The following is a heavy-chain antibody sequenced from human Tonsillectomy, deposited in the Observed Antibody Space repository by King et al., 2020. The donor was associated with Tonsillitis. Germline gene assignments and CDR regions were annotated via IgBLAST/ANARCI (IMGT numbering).Heavy chain of an antibody. V-gene: IGHV4-59*08. Sequence: QLQESGPGLVKPSETLSLTCTVSGGSISSYYWSWIRQPPGKGLEWIGYIYYSGSTNYNPSLKSRVTISVDTSKNQFSLKLSSVTAADTAVYYCARHSAERWKTPFDYWGQGTLVTVSS. J-gene: IGHJ4*02. CDR3: ARHSAERWKTPFDY. CDR2: IYYSGST. CDR1: GGSISSYY. D-gene: IGHD4-23*01.